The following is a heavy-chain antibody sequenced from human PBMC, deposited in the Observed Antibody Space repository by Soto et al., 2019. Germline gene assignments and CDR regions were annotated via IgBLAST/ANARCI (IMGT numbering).Heavy chain of an antibody. CDR1: GGSISSSSYY. CDR3: ASPKGSGSYGGWLDP. J-gene: IGHJ5*02. CDR2: IYYSGST. Sequence: SETLSLTCTVSGGSISSSSYYWGWIRQPPGKGLEWIGSIYYSGSTYYNPSLKSRVTISVDTSKNQFSLKLSSVTAADTAVYYCASPKGSGSYGGWLDPSGPGTMLTVYS. D-gene: IGHD1-26*01. V-gene: IGHV4-39*01.